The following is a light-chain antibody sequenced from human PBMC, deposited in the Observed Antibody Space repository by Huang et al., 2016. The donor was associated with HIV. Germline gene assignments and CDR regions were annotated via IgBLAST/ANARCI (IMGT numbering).Light chain of an antibody. CDR2: GAS. V-gene: IGKV3-15*01. J-gene: IGKJ4*01. Sequence: ERVMTQSPATVSLSPGERATLSCRASLSVSINLAWYQQRPGQAPRLLIYGASTRATGIPARFSGGGSGAEFTLTISSLQSEDFAVYYCQQYDNWPLTFGGGTKVQIK. CDR1: LSVSIN. CDR3: QQYDNWPLT.